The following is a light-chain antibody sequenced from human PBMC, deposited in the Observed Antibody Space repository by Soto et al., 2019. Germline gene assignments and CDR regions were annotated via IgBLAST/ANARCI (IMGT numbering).Light chain of an antibody. CDR2: SAS. J-gene: IGKJ1*01. V-gene: IGKV1-27*01. Sequence: DIQFTQSPSSLSASVGARLTITCRVSQGITSCLNWHRQKPGKVPKFLSYSASNLQSGVPSRFSGSAPGTEFTLTISRPHSEDFPVYYGQQYNHWALSFGQWTKVDLK. CDR3: QQYNHWALS. CDR1: QGITSC.